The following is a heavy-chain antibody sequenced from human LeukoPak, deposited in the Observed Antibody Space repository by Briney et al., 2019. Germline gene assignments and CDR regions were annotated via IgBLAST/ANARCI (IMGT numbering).Heavy chain of an antibody. J-gene: IGHJ4*02. D-gene: IGHD2-2*02. CDR2: ISGSGGST. Sequence: PGGSLRLSCAASGFTFSSYAMSWVRQAPGKGLEWVSAISGSGGSTYYADSVKGRFTISRDNSKNTLYLQMKSLRAEDTAVYYCAKAQCSSASCYNFDYWGQGTLVTVSS. CDR1: GFTFSSYA. V-gene: IGHV3-23*01. CDR3: AKAQCSSASCYNFDY.